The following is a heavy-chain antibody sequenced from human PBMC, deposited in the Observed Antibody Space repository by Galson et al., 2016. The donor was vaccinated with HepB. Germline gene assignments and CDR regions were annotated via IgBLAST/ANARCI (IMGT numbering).Heavy chain of an antibody. CDR3: ARDLYCDFWSGYSKGMDV. D-gene: IGHD3-3*01. CDR2: IYYRSKWYN. J-gene: IGHJ6*02. V-gene: IGHV6-1*01. CDR1: GDSVSSISAA. Sequence: CAISGDSVSSISAAWNWIRQSPSRGLEWLGRIYYRSKWYNEYAVSVRSRITIKPDTSKNQFSLQLNSVTPEDTAVYYCARDLYCDFWSGYSKGMDVWGQGTTVTVSS.